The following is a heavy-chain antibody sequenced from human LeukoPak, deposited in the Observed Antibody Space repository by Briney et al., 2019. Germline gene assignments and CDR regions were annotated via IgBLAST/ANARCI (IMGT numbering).Heavy chain of an antibody. CDR3: TKDPNGDYVGAFDP. V-gene: IGHV3-48*04. CDR1: GFIFSSYS. D-gene: IGHD4-17*01. CDR2: ISSSSTTI. Sequence: PGGSLRLSCAASGFIFSSYSMNWVRQAPGKGLEWLSYISSSSTTIYYADSVKGRFTISRDNAKNSLYLQMNSLKAEDTAVYYCTKDPNGDYVGAFDPWGQGTLVTVSS. J-gene: IGHJ5*02.